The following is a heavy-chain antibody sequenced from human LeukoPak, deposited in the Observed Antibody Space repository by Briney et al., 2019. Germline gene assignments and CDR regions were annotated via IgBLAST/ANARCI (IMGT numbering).Heavy chain of an antibody. CDR2: IYHSGNT. CDR1: GGSISSGGYY. Sequence: SQTLSLTCTVSGGSISSGGYYWSWIRQPPGKGLEWIGYIYHSGNTYYNPSLKSRLTISLDRSKNQFSLKLSSVTAADTAVYYCARDLWYSGSYQGTDYWGQGTLVTVSS. J-gene: IGHJ4*02. D-gene: IGHD1-26*01. V-gene: IGHV4-30-2*01. CDR3: ARDLWYSGSYQGTDY.